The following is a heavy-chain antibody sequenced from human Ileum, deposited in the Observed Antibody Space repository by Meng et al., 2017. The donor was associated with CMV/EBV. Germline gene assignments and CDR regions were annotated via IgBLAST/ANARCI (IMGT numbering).Heavy chain of an antibody. CDR3: ARMYCTSTTCYTDAFDF. CDR1: GSTFSQYW. J-gene: IGHJ3*01. D-gene: IGHD2-2*02. V-gene: IGHV3-7*01. CDR2: INEDGSQE. Sequence: GESLKISCAASGSTFSQYWMSWLRQTPGKGGLEWVANINEDGSQEYFLDSVRGRFTISRDNAKSSLSLQMNSLRADDTALYYCARMYCTSTTCYTDAFDFCGQGIIV.